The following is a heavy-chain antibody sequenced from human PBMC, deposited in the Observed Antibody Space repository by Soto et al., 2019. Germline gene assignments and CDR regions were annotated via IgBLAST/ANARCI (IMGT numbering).Heavy chain of an antibody. CDR1: EFTFSDYY. V-gene: IGHV3-48*02. CDR2: ISSSSSTI. J-gene: IGHJ6*02. D-gene: IGHD4-4*01. Sequence: GGSLRLSCAASEFTFSDYYMTWVRQAPGKGLEWVSYISSSSSTIYYADSVKGRFTISRDNAKNSLYLQMNSLRDEDTAVYYCARDPTVLWGMDVWGQGTTVTVSS. CDR3: ARDPTVLWGMDV.